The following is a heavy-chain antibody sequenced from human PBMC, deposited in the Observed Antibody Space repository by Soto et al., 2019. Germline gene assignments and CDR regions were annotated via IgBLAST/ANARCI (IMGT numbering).Heavy chain of an antibody. CDR1: GGTFRNSA. CDR2: IMPIFRTP. CDR3: ARDNDRPQLGGNYYYILDV. Sequence: QVQLEQSGAEVKKPGSSVKVSCKASGGTFRNSAISWVRQAPGQGLEWMGGIMPIFRTPAYAQKFQGRVTITADESTSTAYMELSGLRSDDTAVYYCARDNDRPQLGGNYYYILDVWGQGTTVTVSS. D-gene: IGHD1-1*01. J-gene: IGHJ6*02. V-gene: IGHV1-69*12.